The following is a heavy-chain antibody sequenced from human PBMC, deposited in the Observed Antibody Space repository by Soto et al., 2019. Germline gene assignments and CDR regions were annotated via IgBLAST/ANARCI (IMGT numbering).Heavy chain of an antibody. CDR2: ITSDGGVT. D-gene: IGHD4-17*01. V-gene: IGHV3-48*02. J-gene: IGHJ4*02. CDR3: ARLPKGSTVTR. Sequence: EVQLVESGGGLVHPGGSLRLSCAASGFTFSDYSMNWVRQAPGKGLEWVSYITSDGGVTYYADSVKGRFSVSRDNDKKSLLLQMNSLRDEDTAVYYCARLPKGSTVTRWGQGTLVTVSS. CDR1: GFTFSDYS.